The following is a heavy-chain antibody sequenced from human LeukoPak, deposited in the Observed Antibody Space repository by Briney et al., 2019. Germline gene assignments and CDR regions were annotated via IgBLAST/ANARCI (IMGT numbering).Heavy chain of an antibody. D-gene: IGHD6-6*01. CDR1: GFTFSSYW. CDR2: IKQDGSEK. J-gene: IGHJ3*02. CDR3: ASRAWYSSSLWYGDKTDDAFDI. Sequence: PGGSLRLSCAASGFTFSSYWMSWVRQAPGKGLEWVANIKQDGSEKYYVDSVKGRFTISRDNAKNSLYLQMNSLRAEDTAVYYCASRAWYSSSLWYGDKTDDAFDIWGQGTMVTVSS. V-gene: IGHV3-7*01.